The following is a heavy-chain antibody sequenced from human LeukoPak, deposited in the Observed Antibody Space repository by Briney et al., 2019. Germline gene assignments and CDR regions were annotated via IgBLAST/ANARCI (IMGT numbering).Heavy chain of an antibody. V-gene: IGHV3-30*18. CDR1: GFTFSSYG. D-gene: IGHD3-9*01. CDR3: AKVAKVLRYLDPPDY. J-gene: IGHJ4*02. Sequence: GGSLRLSCAASGFTFSSYGMHWVRQAPGKGLEWVAVISYDGSNKYYADSVKGRFTISRDNSKSTLYLQMNSLRAEDTAVYYCAKVAKVLRYLDPPDYWGQGTLVTVPS. CDR2: ISYDGSNK.